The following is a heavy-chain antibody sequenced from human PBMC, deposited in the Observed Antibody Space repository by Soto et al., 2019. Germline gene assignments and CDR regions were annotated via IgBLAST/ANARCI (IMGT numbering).Heavy chain of an antibody. V-gene: IGHV3-21*01. CDR1: GFTFSSYS. CDR2: ISGSSSYI. D-gene: IGHD2-2*01. CDR3: ARVVRSPNVVVPAAIRGEYYYYMDV. Sequence: GGSLRLSCAASGFTFSSYSMNWVRQAPGKGLEWVSSISGSSSYIYYADSVKGRFTISRDNAKNSLYLQMNSLRAEDTAVYYCARVVRSPNVVVPAAIRGEYYYYMDVWGKGTTVTVSS. J-gene: IGHJ6*03.